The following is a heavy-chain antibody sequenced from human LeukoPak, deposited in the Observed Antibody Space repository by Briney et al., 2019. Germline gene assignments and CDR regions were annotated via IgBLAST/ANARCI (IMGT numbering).Heavy chain of an antibody. CDR3: AKRDSSGYYYDYYYYYGMGV. V-gene: IGHV3-23*01. CDR2: ISGSGGST. J-gene: IGHJ6*02. Sequence: PGASLRLSCAASGFTFSSYAMSWVRQAPGKGLEWVSAISGSGGSTYYADSVKGRFTISRDNSKNTLYLQMNSLRAEDTAVYYCAKRDSSGYYYDYYYYYGMGVWGQGTTVTVSS. CDR1: GFTFSSYA. D-gene: IGHD3-22*01.